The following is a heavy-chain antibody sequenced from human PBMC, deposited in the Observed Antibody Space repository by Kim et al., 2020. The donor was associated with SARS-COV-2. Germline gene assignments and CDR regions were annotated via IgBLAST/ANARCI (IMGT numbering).Heavy chain of an antibody. V-gene: IGHV3-30*07. D-gene: IGHD6-13*01. J-gene: IGHJ5*02. CDR3: ARKDSSSWYPWFDP. Sequence: ADSVKGRFTISRDNSKNTLYLQMNSLRAEDTAVYYCARKDSSSWYPWFDPWGQGTLVTVSS.